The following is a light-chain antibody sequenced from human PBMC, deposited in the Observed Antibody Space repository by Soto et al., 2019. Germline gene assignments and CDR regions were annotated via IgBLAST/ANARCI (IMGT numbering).Light chain of an antibody. CDR1: SSTIGSKT. CDR2: TTN. CDR3: AAWNDSLIGVV. Sequence: QSVLTQPPSASGTPGQRVTISCSGSSSTIGSKTLNWYQQVPGSAPKLLIYTTNQRPSGVPDRFSGSKSGTSASLVISGLQSEDEADYYCAAWNDSLIGVVFGGGTKPTVL. J-gene: IGLJ2*01. V-gene: IGLV1-44*01.